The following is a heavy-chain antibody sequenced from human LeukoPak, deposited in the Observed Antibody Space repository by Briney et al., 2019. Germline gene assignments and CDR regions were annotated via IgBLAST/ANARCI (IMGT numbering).Heavy chain of an antibody. CDR3: ARDRGPYSSGWYWFDP. J-gene: IGHJ5*02. D-gene: IGHD6-19*01. Sequence: SETLSLTCTVSGGSIGGSTNYYWGWIRQPPGKGLEWIGSIYYSGSSYYSPSLKSRVTISVDKSKNQFSLKLSSVTAADTAVYYCARDRGPYSSGWYWFDPWGQGTLVTVSS. V-gene: IGHV4-39*07. CDR1: GGSIGGSTNYY. CDR2: IYYSGSS.